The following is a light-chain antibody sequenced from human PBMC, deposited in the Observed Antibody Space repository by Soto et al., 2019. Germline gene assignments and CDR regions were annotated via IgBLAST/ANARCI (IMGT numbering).Light chain of an antibody. V-gene: IGKV3-15*01. CDR2: GAA. CDR3: QHYNNWTPWT. J-gene: IGKJ1*01. Sequence: EIVMTQSPATLSGSPGERATLFCRSSQSVSSNLAWYRQRPGQAPRLLIYGAATRATGIPARFSGSGSGTEFSRAISSLQSEDFEVYYCQHYNNWTPWTFGQGTKVEIK. CDR1: QSVSSN.